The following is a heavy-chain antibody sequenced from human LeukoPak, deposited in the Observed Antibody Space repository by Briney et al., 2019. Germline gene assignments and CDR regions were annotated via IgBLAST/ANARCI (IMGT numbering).Heavy chain of an antibody. CDR3: ARYKIAVAGVWFDP. CDR1: GFTFSSYW. D-gene: IGHD6-19*01. J-gene: IGHJ5*02. Sequence: AGGSLRLSCAASGFTFSSYWMHWVRQAPGKGLVWVSRINSDGSSTNYADSVKGRFTISRDNAKNTLYLQMNSLRAEDTAVYYCARYKIAVAGVWFDPWGQGTLVTVSS. CDR2: INSDGSST. V-gene: IGHV3-74*01.